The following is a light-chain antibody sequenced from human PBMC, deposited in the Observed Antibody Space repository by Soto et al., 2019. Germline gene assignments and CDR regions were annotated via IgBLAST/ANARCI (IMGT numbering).Light chain of an antibody. CDR3: GSYASSSTLYV. V-gene: IGLV2-14*01. J-gene: IGLJ1*01. CDR2: DVS. Sequence: QSALTQPASVSGSPGQSITISCTGTSSDVGGYNYVSWYQQHSGKAPKLMIYDVSNRPSGVSNRFSGSKSGNTASLTISGLQAEDAADYYCGSYASSSTLYVFGTGTKLTVL. CDR1: SSDVGGYNY.